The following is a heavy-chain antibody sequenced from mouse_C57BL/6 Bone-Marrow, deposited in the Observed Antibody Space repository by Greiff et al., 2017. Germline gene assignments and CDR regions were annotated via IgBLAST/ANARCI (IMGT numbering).Heavy chain of an antibody. CDR2: ISGGGGNP. J-gene: IGHJ4*01. CDR1: GFTFSSYT. V-gene: IGHV5-9*04. Sequence: EVHLVESGGGLVKPGGSLKLSCAASGFTFSSYTMSWVRQTPGRRLEWVATISGGGGNPYYPDSVKGRFTISRDNAKHTVYLQMSSLRSEDTAVYYCARVSAMDDWGQGTSVTVSS. CDR3: ARVSAMDD.